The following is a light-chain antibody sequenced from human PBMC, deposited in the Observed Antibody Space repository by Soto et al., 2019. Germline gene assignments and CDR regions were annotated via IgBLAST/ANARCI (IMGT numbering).Light chain of an antibody. J-gene: IGKJ4*01. CDR1: QSVSNNY. Sequence: EIVLTQSPGTLSLSPGERATLSCRASQSVSNNYLAWYQQKPGQAPRLLIYGASTRATGIPARFSGGGSGTDFTLTISRLEPEDFAVYYCQQFSSYPLTFGGGTKVDIK. CDR2: GAS. CDR3: QQFSSYPLT. V-gene: IGKV3-20*01.